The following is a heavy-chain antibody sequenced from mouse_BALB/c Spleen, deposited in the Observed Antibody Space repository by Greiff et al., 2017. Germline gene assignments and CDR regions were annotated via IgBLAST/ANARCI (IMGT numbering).Heavy chain of an antibody. CDR2: ISSGGSYT. D-gene: IGHD2-14*01. V-gene: IGHV5-9-4*01. Sequence: EVKLMESGGGLVKPGGSLKLSCAASGFTFSSYAMSWVRQSPEKRLEWVAEISSGGSYTYYPDTVTGRFTISRDNAKNTLYLEMSSLRSEDTAMYYCARTEVRRFAYWGQGTLVTVSA. J-gene: IGHJ3*01. CDR1: GFTFSSYA. CDR3: ARTEVRRFAY.